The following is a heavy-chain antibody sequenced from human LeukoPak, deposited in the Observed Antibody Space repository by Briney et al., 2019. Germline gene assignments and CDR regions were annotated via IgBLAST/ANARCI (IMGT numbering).Heavy chain of an antibody. J-gene: IGHJ4*02. V-gene: IGHV1-69*13. CDR2: IIPIFGTA. CDR1: GGTFSSYA. D-gene: IGHD4-23*01. Sequence: SVKVSCKASGGTFSSYAISWVRQAPGQGLEWMGGIIPIFGTANYAQKFQGRVTITADESTSTAYMELSSLRSEDTAVYYCARVYGGKAPFDYWGQGTLVTVSS. CDR3: ARVYGGKAPFDY.